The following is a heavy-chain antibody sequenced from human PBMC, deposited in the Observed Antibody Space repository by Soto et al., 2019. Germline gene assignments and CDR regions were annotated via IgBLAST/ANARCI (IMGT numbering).Heavy chain of an antibody. CDR3: ARAGYYYDSSGLS. J-gene: IGHJ5*02. D-gene: IGHD3-22*01. CDR1: GFTFSSYE. CDR2: ISSSGSTI. Sequence: PWGSLSLSCAASGFTFSSYEMNWVRQAPGKGLEWVSYISSSGSTIYYADSVKGRFTISRDNAKNSLYLQMNSLRAEDTAVYYCARAGYYYDSSGLSWGQGTLVTVSS. V-gene: IGHV3-48*03.